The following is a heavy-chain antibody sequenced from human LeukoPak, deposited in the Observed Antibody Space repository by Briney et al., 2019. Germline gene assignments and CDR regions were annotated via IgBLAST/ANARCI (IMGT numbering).Heavy chain of an antibody. CDR1: GGSISSGGYY. CDR3: ASFPMGITMVRGVIMGNYFDC. D-gene: IGHD3-10*01. V-gene: IGHV4-31*03. CDR2: IYYSGST. Sequence: SQTLSLTCTVSGGSISSGGYYWSWIRQHPGKGLEWIGYIYYSGSTYYNPSLKSRVTISVDTSKNQFSLKLSSVTAADTAVYYCASFPMGITMVRGVIMGNYFDCWGQGTLVTVSS. J-gene: IGHJ4*02.